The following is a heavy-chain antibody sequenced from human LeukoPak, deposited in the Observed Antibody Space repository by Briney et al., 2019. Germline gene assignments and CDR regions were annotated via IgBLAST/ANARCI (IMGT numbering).Heavy chain of an antibody. CDR2: IKSKTEGGTT. CDR1: GFTFSNYA. Sequence: GGSLRLSCAASGFTFSNYAMTWVRQAPGKGLEWVGRIKSKTEGGTTDYAAPVKGRFTISRDDSKNTLYLQMNSLKTEDTAVYYCTTDVDIGGYFDYWGQGTLVTVSS. J-gene: IGHJ4*02. V-gene: IGHV3-15*01. CDR3: TTDVDIGGYFDY. D-gene: IGHD5-12*01.